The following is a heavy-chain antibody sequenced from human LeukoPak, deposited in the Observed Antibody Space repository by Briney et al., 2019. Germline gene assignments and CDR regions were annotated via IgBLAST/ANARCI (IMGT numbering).Heavy chain of an antibody. D-gene: IGHD6-13*01. Sequence: GCSLTLSCAASGFTFSSYGMHWVRQAPGKGLEWVAFIRYDGSNKYYADSVKGRVTISRDNSKNTLYLQMHSLRAEDTAVYYCAKDRAYISSWYGCSTPWGQGTLVTVSS. CDR2: IRYDGSNK. V-gene: IGHV3-30*02. CDR3: AKDRAYISSWYGCSTP. J-gene: IGHJ5*02. CDR1: GFTFSSYG.